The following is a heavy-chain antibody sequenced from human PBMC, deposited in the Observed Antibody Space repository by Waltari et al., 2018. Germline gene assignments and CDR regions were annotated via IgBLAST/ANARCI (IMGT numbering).Heavy chain of an antibody. D-gene: IGHD6-6*01. CDR3: ASRRSSSRKGYYYYYMDV. CDR1: GSTFREYY. J-gene: IGHJ6*03. CDR2: ISSSGSTI. Sequence: QVQLVESGGGLVKPGGSLILSCAASGSTFREYYMHWIGQAPGKGLEWVSYISSSGSTIYYADSVKGRFTISRDNAKNSLYLQMNSLRAEDTAVYYCASRRSSSRKGYYYYYMDVWGKGTTVTISS. V-gene: IGHV3-11*04.